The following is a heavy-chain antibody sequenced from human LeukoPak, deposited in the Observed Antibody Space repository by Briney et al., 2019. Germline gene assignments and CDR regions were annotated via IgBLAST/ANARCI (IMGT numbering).Heavy chain of an antibody. J-gene: IGHJ4*02. Sequence: HPGGSLRLSCAASGFTFSSYAMSWVRQAPGKGLEWVSAISGSGGSTYYADSAKGRFTISRDNSQNTLYLQMNSLRAEDTAVYYCARDYADYVGYFFFDYWGQGTLVTVSS. D-gene: IGHD4-17*01. CDR2: ISGSGGST. CDR1: GFTFSSYA. V-gene: IGHV3-23*01. CDR3: ARDYADYVGYFFFDY.